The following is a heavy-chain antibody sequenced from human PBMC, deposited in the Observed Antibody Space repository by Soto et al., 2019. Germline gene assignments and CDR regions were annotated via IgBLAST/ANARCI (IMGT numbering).Heavy chain of an antibody. CDR3: ARASLGYCSSTSCRSNWFDP. D-gene: IGHD2-2*01. J-gene: IGHJ5*02. CDR1: GGSISSYY. Sequence: SETLSLTCTVSGGSISSYYWSWIRQPPGKGLEWIGYIYYTGSTNYNPSLKSRVTISVDTSKNQFSLKLSSVTAADTAVYYCARASLGYCSSTSCRSNWFDPWGQGTLVTVSS. V-gene: IGHV4-59*12. CDR2: IYYTGST.